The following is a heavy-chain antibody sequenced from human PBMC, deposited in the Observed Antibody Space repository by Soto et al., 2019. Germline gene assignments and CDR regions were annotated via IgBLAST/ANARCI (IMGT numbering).Heavy chain of an antibody. CDR2: INPNGGAT. J-gene: IGHJ6*03. D-gene: IGHD1-26*01. CDR1: GDSFHDYY. V-gene: IGHV1-2*04. CDR3: ARESGGATATLDYYYFYMDV. Sequence: QVQLVQSGAEVRKPGASVTVSCRSSGDSFHDYYIHWVRHAPGQGFEWMGWINPNGGATKYAQKFQGWVSMPRDTSIRTIYMQLSRLRSGDTAAYYCARESGGATATLDYYYFYMDVWGTGTTVTVSS.